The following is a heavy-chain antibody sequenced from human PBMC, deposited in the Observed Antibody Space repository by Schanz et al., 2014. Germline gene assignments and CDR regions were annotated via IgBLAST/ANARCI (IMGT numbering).Heavy chain of an antibody. CDR1: GFTFSSYS. J-gene: IGHJ4*02. D-gene: IGHD2-2*01. CDR3: AKDSTHIDIVLVPTAIDY. Sequence: VQLVESGGGVVQPGRSLRLSCAASGFTFSSYSMNWVRQAPGKGLEWVSYISGTTTYTNYADSVKGRFTISRDNSKNTLYLHMNTLRSEDTAVYYCAKDSTHIDIVLVPTAIDYWGQGTLVTVSS. V-gene: IGHV3-21*01. CDR2: ISGTTTYT.